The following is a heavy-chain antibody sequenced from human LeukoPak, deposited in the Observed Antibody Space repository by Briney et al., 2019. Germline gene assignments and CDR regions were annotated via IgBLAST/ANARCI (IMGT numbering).Heavy chain of an antibody. CDR2: ISNSSSYI. V-gene: IGHV3-21*01. CDR1: GFTFSSYS. CDR3: ARPPWGSGSFGYYYGMDV. D-gene: IGHD3-10*01. Sequence: GGSLRLSCAASGFTFSSYSMNWVRQAPGKGLEWVSSISNSSSYIYYADSVKGRFTISRDNAKNSLYLQMNSLRAEDTAVYYCARPPWGSGSFGYYYGMDVWGKGTTVTVSS. J-gene: IGHJ6*04.